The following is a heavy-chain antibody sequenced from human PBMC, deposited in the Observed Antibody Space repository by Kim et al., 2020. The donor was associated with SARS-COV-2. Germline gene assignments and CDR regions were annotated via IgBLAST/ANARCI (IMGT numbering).Heavy chain of an antibody. D-gene: IGHD1-26*01. J-gene: IGHJ4*02. CDR3: VSRGGSSSSGWPY. V-gene: IGHV3-48*02. Sequence: GGSLRLSCAVTGITFSSCTMNWVRQAPGKGLEWVSYISESSSNIQYADSVKGRFTISRDNAKNLLYLQMNSRRDEDTAVYYCVSRGGSSSSGWPYWGQGTLVTVSA. CDR1: GITFSSCT. CDR2: ISESSSNI.